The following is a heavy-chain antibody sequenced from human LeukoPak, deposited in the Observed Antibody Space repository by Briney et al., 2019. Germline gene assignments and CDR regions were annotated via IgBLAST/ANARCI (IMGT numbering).Heavy chain of an antibody. D-gene: IGHD3-22*01. J-gene: IGHJ6*03. CDR3: ARVGEDYDSINYYYYYYMDV. V-gene: IGHV3-21*01. Sequence: GGSLRLSCAASGITLSTYSMNWVRQGPGKRLEWVSFISSSSTYIYYADSVKGRFTISRDNAKNSLYLQMNSLRAEDTAVYYCARVGEDYDSINYYYYYYMDVWGKGTTVTVSS. CDR2: ISSSSTYI. CDR1: GITLSTYS.